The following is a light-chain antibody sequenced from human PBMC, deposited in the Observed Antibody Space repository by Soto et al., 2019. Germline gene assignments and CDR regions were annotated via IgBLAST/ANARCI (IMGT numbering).Light chain of an antibody. CDR1: QSVGSN. CDR3: QHYNNWPPYA. Sequence: EIVMTQSPATLSVSPGERATLSCRASQSVGSNLAWYQQKPGQAPRLLIYGASTRTTAIPARFSGSVSGTEFTLTISSLQSEDFAVYYCQHYNNWPPYAFGQGTKLEIK. V-gene: IGKV3-15*01. J-gene: IGKJ2*01. CDR2: GAS.